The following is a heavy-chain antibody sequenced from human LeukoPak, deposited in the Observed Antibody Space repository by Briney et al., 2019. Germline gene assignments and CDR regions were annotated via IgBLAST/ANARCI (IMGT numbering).Heavy chain of an antibody. V-gene: IGHV3-30-3*01. J-gene: IGHJ6*02. CDR2: ISYDGSNK. CDR1: GFTFSSYA. D-gene: IGHD3-16*01. Sequence: GGSLRLSCAASGFTFSSYAVHWVRQAPGKGLEWVAVISYDGSNKYYADSVKGRFTISRDNSKNTLYLQMNSLRAEDTAVYYCARAPPGGGHLSYYYYGMDVWGQGTTVTVSS. CDR3: ARAPPGGGHLSYYYYGMDV.